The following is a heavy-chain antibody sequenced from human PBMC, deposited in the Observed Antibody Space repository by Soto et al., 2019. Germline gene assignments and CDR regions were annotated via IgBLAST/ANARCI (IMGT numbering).Heavy chain of an antibody. CDR2: IYSGGST. J-gene: IGHJ6*02. D-gene: IGHD3-10*01. CDR3: AREARYYGSGSYYYGMDV. V-gene: IGHV3-53*01. Sequence: GGSLRLSCAASGFTVSSNYMSWVRQAPGKGLEWVSVIYSGGSTYYADSVKGRFTIPRDNSKNTLYLQMNSLRAEDTAVYYCAREARYYGSGSYYYGMDVWGQGTTVTVSS. CDR1: GFTVSSNY.